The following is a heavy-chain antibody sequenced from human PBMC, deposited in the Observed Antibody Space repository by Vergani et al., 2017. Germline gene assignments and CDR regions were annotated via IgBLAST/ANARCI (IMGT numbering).Heavy chain of an antibody. CDR1: GGSISSYY. CDR3: ARGDGSGSYYNRASDY. V-gene: IGHV4-59*01. Sequence: QVQLQESGPGLVKPSETVSLTCTVSGGSISSYYWSWIRQPPGKGLEWIGYIYYSGSTNYNPSLKSRVTISVDTSKNQFSLKLSSVTAADTAVYYCARGDGSGSYYNRASDYWGQGTLVTVSS. CDR2: IYYSGST. D-gene: IGHD3-10*01. J-gene: IGHJ4*02.